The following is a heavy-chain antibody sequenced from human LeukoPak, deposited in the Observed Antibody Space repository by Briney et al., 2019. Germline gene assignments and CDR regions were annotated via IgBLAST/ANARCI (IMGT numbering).Heavy chain of an antibody. D-gene: IGHD4-17*01. CDR3: ARGPNYGEGYYFDY. Sequence: SETLSLTCTVSGDSISTYYWTWIRQPPGKGLEWIGEINHSGSTNYNPSLKSRVTISVDTSKNQFSLKLSSVTAADTAVYYCARGPNYGEGYYFDYWGQGTLVTVSS. CDR1: GDSISTYY. CDR2: INHSGST. J-gene: IGHJ4*02. V-gene: IGHV4-34*01.